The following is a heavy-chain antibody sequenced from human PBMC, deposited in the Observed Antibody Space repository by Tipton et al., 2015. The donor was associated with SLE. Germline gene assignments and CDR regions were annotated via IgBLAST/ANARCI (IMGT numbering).Heavy chain of an antibody. D-gene: IGHD2-15*01. CDR1: GGSISRYY. Sequence: TLSLTCTVSGGSISRYYWSWIRPPPGKGLVGIRYIYYSGSTDYNPSLKSRVTISVATSKNQISLKLSSVTPADTAVYFCAKDKRDCSGGSCYFPLVYWCQGTLVTVSS. V-gene: IGHV4-59*01. CDR2: IYYSGST. J-gene: IGHJ4*02. CDR3: AKDKRDCSGGSCYFPLVY.